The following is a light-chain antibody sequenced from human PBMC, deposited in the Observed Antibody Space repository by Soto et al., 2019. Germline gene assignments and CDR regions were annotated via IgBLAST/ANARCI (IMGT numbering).Light chain of an antibody. CDR3: QQVHDYPIT. CDR1: QDISSY. Sequence: DIQLTQSPSFLSASVGDRVTVTCRSSQDISSYLAWYQQKPGQAPKVLIYGASTLQSGVPPRFGGSGSGTAFTLTIRSLQPEDFANYSCQQVHDYPITFGGGTQVEIK. CDR2: GAS. V-gene: IGKV1-9*01. J-gene: IGKJ4*01.